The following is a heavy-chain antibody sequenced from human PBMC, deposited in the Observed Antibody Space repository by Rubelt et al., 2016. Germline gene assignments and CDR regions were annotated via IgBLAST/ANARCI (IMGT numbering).Heavy chain of an antibody. CDR1: GDTSLHF. CDR2: ISNGGRT. D-gene: IGHD1-7*01. Sequence: QVQLQESGPGLVKPSETLSLTCAVSGDTSLHFWSWVRQPPGKGLEWIGSISNGGRTNYSPSLKSRVTISRDTSKTQISLKRTSGTVTDPDVYYCAGHYNWDYDAFGDMGVWGQGTTVTVSS. CDR3: AGHYNWDYDAFGDMGV. J-gene: IGHJ6*02. V-gene: IGHV4-59*08.